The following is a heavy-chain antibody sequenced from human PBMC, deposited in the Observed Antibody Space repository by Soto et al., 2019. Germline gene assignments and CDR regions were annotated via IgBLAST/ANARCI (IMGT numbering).Heavy chain of an antibody. CDR1: GFSLSTSGVG. V-gene: IGHV2-5*02. CDR2: IYWDDDQ. Sequence: SGPTLVNPTQTLTLTCTFSGFSLSTSGVGVGWIRQPPGKALEWLALIYWDDDQRFSPSLRSRLTITKDTSKNQVVLTMTNMDAVDTATYFSAHRIAYCSSTSCFEYFNHWGQGTLVTVSS. J-gene: IGHJ1*01. D-gene: IGHD2-2*01. CDR3: AHRIAYCSSTSCFEYFNH.